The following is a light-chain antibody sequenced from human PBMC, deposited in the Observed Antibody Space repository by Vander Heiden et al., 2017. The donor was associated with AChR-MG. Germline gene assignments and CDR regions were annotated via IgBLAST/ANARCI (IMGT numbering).Light chain of an antibody. V-gene: IGKV1-39*01. CDR1: QSISSY. CDR2: GAS. CDR3: QQSYTTPRT. Sequence: DIQISHSPSSLSAAVGDRVTMTCRASQSISSYLNWYQQKPGQAPKLLIYGASSLQSGVPSRFSGSGSGTDFTLTISSLQPEDFAIYYCQQSYTTPRTFGQGTKVEIK. J-gene: IGKJ1*01.